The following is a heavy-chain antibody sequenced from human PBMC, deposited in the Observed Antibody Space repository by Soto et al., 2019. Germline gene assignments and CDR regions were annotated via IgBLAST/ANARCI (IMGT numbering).Heavy chain of an antibody. Sequence: KASETLSLTCTVSGGSISSYYWSWIRQPPGKGLEWIGYIYYSGSTNYNPSLKSRVTISVDTSKNQFSLKLSSVTAADTAVYYCASGIAEAGTYGMDVWGQGTTVTVSS. CDR1: GGSISSYY. J-gene: IGHJ6*02. V-gene: IGHV4-59*01. CDR3: ASGIAEAGTYGMDV. D-gene: IGHD6-13*01. CDR2: IYYSGST.